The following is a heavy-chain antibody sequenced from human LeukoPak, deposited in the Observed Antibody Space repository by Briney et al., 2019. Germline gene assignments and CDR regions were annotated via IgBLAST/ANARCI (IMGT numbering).Heavy chain of an antibody. Sequence: ASVKVSCKASGYTFTGYYMHWVRQAPGQGLEWMGWINPNSGGTNYAQKFQGRVTMTRDTSISTAYMELSRLRSDDTAVYYCASTSSSWYPLPFDYWGQGTLVTVSS. V-gene: IGHV1-2*02. J-gene: IGHJ4*02. CDR1: GYTFTGYY. D-gene: IGHD6-13*01. CDR2: INPNSGGT. CDR3: ASTSSSWYPLPFDY.